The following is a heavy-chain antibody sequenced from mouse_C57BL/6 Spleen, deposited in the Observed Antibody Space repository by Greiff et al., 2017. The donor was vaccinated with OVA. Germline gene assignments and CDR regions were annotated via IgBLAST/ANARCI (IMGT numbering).Heavy chain of an antibody. CDR3: ARSPYNWDY. Sequence: VQLQQPGAELVKPGASVKMSCKASGYTFTSYWITWVKQRPGQGLEWIGDIYPGSGSTNYNEKFKSKATLTVDTSSSTAFMQLHSLTSEDSAVEYCARSPYNWDYWGQGTTLTVSS. D-gene: IGHD1-3*01. CDR2: IYPGSGST. J-gene: IGHJ2*01. CDR1: GYTFTSYW. V-gene: IGHV1-55*01.